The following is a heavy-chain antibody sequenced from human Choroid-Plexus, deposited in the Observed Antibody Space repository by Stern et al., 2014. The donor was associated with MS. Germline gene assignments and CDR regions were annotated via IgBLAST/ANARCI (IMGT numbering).Heavy chain of an antibody. Sequence: VQLVESGGGVAQPGRPLILSCAASGFTFSNFGMHWVRQAPGKGLEWVALISYDGSDKYYADSVKGRFTIFRDNSKNTLYMHMNSLRAEDTDVYYCAKDRQWSTYFFDYWGQGSLVTVSS. CDR1: GFTFSNFG. D-gene: IGHD2-15*01. J-gene: IGHJ4*02. CDR3: AKDRQWSTYFFDY. V-gene: IGHV3-30*18. CDR2: ISYDGSDK.